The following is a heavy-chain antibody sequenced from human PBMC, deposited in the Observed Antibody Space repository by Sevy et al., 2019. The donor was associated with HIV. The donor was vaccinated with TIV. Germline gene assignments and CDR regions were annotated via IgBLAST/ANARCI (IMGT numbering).Heavy chain of an antibody. V-gene: IGHV3-48*03. CDR2: ISSSGTTI. CDR1: GFTFSSYE. CDR3: ARVDANNDKGFDP. Sequence: GGSLRLSCEASGFTFSSYEMNWVRQAPGKGLEWVSYISSSGTTIKYADSVKGRFTISRDNAKNSLYMQMNSLRAEDTAVYYCARVDANNDKGFDPRGQGTLVTVSS. D-gene: IGHD3-22*01. J-gene: IGHJ5*02.